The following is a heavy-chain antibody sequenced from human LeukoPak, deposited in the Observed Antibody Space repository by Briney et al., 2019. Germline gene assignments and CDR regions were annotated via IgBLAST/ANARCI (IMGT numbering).Heavy chain of an antibody. CDR1: GGSISSSSYY. CDR2: IYYSGGT. V-gene: IGHV4-39*01. J-gene: IGHJ5*02. CDR3: ARPYYYGSEYNSWFDP. Sequence: PSETLSLTGTVSGGSISSSSYYRGGIRQPPGKGLEWIGSIYYSGGTYYNPSLKSRVTLSVDTSKNQFSPKLSSVTAADTAVYYCARPYYYGSEYNSWFDPWGQGTLVTVSS. D-gene: IGHD3-10*01.